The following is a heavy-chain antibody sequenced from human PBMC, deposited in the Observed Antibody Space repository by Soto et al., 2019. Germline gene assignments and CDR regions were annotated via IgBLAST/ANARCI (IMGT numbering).Heavy chain of an antibody. CDR1: ASSIPTSY. CDR2: ISYRGST. CDR3: ASSGIVGREVNTWLDP. V-gene: IGHV4-59*01. D-gene: IGHD3-22*01. Sequence: SETLSLTCTVGASSIPTSYWSWIRQPLGKALEWIGYISYRGSTNYNPSLKSRLTISIDTSKSQISLKLTSMTTADTAVYYCASSGIVGREVNTWLDPWGQGTLVTVSS. J-gene: IGHJ5*02.